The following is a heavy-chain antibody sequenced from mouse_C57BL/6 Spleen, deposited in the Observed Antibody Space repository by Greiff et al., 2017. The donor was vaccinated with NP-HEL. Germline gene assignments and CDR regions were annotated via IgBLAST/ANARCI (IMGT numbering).Heavy chain of an antibody. Sequence: VQLKESGPELVKPGASVKISCKASGYSFTDYNMNWVKQSNGKSLEWIGVINPNYGTTSYNQKFKGKATLTVDQSSSTAYMQLNSLTSDDSAVYYDARGYYGSSSYFDYWGQGTTLTVSS. V-gene: IGHV1-39*01. CDR2: INPNYGTT. CDR1: GYSFTDYN. D-gene: IGHD1-1*01. CDR3: ARGYYGSSSYFDY. J-gene: IGHJ2*01.